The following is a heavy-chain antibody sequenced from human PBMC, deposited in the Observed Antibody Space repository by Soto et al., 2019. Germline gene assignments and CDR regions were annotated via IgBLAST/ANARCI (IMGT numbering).Heavy chain of an antibody. D-gene: IGHD3-9*01. CDR1: GYTFTSYY. CDR3: ARDRGDMLTGYYRVGYYFDY. V-gene: IGHV1-46*01. Sequence: GASVKVSCKASGYTFTSYYMHWVRQAPGQGLEWMGIINPSGGSTSYAQKFQGRVTMTRDTSTSTVYMELSSLRSEDTAVYYCARDRGDMLTGYYRVGYYFDYWGQGTLVTVSS. CDR2: INPSGGST. J-gene: IGHJ4*02.